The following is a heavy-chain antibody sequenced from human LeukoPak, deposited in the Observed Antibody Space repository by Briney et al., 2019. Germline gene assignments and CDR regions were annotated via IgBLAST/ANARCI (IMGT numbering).Heavy chain of an antibody. D-gene: IGHD3-10*01. Sequence: GGSLRLSCAASGFSFSSYNMNWVRQAPGKGLEWVSSISSSSSYIYYADSVKGRFTISRDNAKNSLYLQMNSLRAEDTAVYYCARGPMVRGVIIRRSKSGYFDYWGQGTLVTVSS. V-gene: IGHV3-21*01. CDR1: GFSFSSYN. CDR2: ISSSSSYI. J-gene: IGHJ4*02. CDR3: ARGPMVRGVIIRRSKSGYFDY.